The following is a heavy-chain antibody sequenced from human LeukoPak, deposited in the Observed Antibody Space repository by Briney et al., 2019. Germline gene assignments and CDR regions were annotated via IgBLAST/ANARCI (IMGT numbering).Heavy chain of an antibody. Sequence: PSETLSLTCTVSGGPISSSPYYWGWIRQPPGKGLEWIGSIPYSGSTFYNPSIKSRLTISVDTSKNQFSLKLSSLTAADTAVFYCARLSPYLGSGSSAFPDDFWGQGTLVTVSS. J-gene: IGHJ4*02. CDR1: GGPISSSPYY. CDR2: IPYSGST. D-gene: IGHD3-10*01. CDR3: ARLSPYLGSGSSAFPDDF. V-gene: IGHV4-39*01.